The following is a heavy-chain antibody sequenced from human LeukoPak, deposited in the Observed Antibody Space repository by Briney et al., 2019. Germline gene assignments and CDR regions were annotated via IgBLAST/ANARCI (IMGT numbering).Heavy chain of an antibody. J-gene: IGHJ4*02. CDR2: ISYDGNNK. CDR3: AKDPTHFRVWDDYDNTRLNY. D-gene: IGHD3-22*01. V-gene: IGHV3-30*04. CDR1: GFTFSSYA. Sequence: PGGSLRLSCAASGFTFSSYAMHWVRQAPGKGLEWVAVISYDGNNKYYADSVKGRFTISRDNSKNTVYLQMNSLRAEDTAVYYCAKDPTHFRVWDDYDNTRLNYWGQGTLVTVSS.